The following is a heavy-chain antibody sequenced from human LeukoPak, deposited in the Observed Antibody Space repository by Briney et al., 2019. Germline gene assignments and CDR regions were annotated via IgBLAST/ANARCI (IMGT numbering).Heavy chain of an antibody. CDR1: GGSFSGYY. V-gene: IGHV4-34*01. CDR3: ASVSGYSYGGNDY. CDR2: INHSGST. Sequence: SETLSLTCAVYGGSFSGYYWNWIRQPPGKGLEWMGEINHSGSTYYNPSLKSRVTISVDTSKNQFSLKLNSVTAADTAVYYCASVSGYSYGGNDYWGQGTLVTVSS. J-gene: IGHJ4*02. D-gene: IGHD5-18*01.